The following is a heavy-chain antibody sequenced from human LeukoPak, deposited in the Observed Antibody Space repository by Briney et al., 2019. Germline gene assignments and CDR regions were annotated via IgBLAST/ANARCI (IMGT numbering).Heavy chain of an antibody. J-gene: IGHJ4*02. CDR2: ISSSSSYI. CDR1: GFTFSSYS. D-gene: IGHD3-22*01. V-gene: IGHV3-21*01. Sequence: GGSLRLSCAASGFTFSSYSMNWVRQAPGKGLEWVSSISSSSSYIYYADSVKGRFTISRDKAKNSLYLQMNSLRADDTAVYYCARGGGYYDSSGDRKDLSLLDYWGQGTLVTVSS. CDR3: ARGGGYYDSSGDRKDLSLLDY.